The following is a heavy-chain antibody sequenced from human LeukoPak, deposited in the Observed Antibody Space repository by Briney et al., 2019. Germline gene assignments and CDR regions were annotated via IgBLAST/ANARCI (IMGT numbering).Heavy chain of an antibody. D-gene: IGHD5-24*01. CDR1: GYTFTGNY. CDR3: AREGDGFNSWAYFDY. CDR2: INPNSGGT. V-gene: IGHV1-2*06. Sequence: ASVKVSCKTCGYTFTGNYMHWVRQAPGQGLEWIGRINPNSGGTNLAQKFQGRVTMTRDTSISTAYMELSRLRSDDTAVYYCAREGDGFNSWAYFDYWGQGTLVTVSS. J-gene: IGHJ4*02.